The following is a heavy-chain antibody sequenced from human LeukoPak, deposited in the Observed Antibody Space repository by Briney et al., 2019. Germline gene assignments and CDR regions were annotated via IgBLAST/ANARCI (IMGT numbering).Heavy chain of an antibody. CDR1: GFTFSSYA. V-gene: IGHV3-21*01. CDR3: ARGGAGVYYYMDV. Sequence: GGSLRLSCAASGFTFSSYAMSWVRQAPGKGLEWVSSISSSSYIYYADSVKGRFTISRDNAKNSLYLQMNSLRAEDTAVYYCARGGAGVYYYMDVWGKGTTVTISS. CDR2: ISSSSYI. D-gene: IGHD6-19*01. J-gene: IGHJ6*03.